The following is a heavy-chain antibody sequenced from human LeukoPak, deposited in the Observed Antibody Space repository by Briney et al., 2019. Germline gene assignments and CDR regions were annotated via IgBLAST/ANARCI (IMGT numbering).Heavy chain of an antibody. V-gene: IGHV3-30*18. J-gene: IGHJ6*02. Sequence: PGGSLRLSCAASGFTFSSYGMHWVRQAPGKGLEWVAVISYDGSNKYYADSVKGRFTISRDNSKNTLYLQMNSLRAEDTAVYYCAKSKAAGTFRRAYYYYGMDVWGQGTTVTVSS. CDR2: ISYDGSNK. CDR1: GFTFSSYG. D-gene: IGHD6-13*01. CDR3: AKSKAAGTFRRAYYYYGMDV.